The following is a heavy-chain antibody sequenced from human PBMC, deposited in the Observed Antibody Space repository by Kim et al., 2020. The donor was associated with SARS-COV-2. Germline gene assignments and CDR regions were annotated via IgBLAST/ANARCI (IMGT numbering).Heavy chain of an antibody. CDR2: IWNDESNK. D-gene: IGHD1-26*01. CDR3: AKDRSTRSLSLGPVDY. Sequence: GGSLRLSCAASGFTFSSFGMHWVRQAPGKGLEWVAAIWNDESNKYYADSVKGRFTISRDNSKNTLFLQMNSLRAEDTAVYYCAKDRSTRSLSLGPVDYWGQGTLVNVSS. V-gene: IGHV3-33*03. CDR1: GFTFSSFG. J-gene: IGHJ4*02.